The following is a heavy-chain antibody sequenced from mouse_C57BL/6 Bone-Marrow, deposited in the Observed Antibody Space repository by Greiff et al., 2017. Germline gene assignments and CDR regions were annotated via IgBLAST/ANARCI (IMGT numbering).Heavy chain of an antibody. V-gene: IGHV7-1*01. CDR2: SRNKANDYTT. Sequence: EVKLVESEGGLVQSGRSLRLSCATSGFTFSDFYMEWVRQAPGKGLEWIAASRNKANDYTTEYSASVKGRFIVSRDTSQSILYLQMNALRAEDTAIYYCARDAEGNAMDYWGQGTSVTVSS. CDR3: ARDAEGNAMDY. J-gene: IGHJ4*01. CDR1: GFTFSDFY.